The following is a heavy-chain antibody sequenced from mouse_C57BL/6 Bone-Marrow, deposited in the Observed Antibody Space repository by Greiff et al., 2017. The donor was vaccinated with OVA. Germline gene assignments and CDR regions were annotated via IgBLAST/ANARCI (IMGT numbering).Heavy chain of an antibody. J-gene: IGHJ4*01. CDR1: EFTFSSYG. CDR3: ARQSSGYAMDY. CDR2: ISSGGSYT. Sequence: EVMLVESGGDLVKPGGSLKLSCAASEFTFSSYGMSWVRQTPDQRLEWVATISSGGSYTYYPDSVKGRFTISRDNAKNTLYLQMSSLKSEDTAMYYCARQSSGYAMDYWGQGTSVTVSS. V-gene: IGHV5-6*01. D-gene: IGHD3-2*02.